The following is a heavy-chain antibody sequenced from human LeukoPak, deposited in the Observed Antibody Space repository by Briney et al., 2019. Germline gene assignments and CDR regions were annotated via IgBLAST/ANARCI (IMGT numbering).Heavy chain of an antibody. D-gene: IGHD1-7*01. CDR2: IKQDGSGK. CDR3: ATDGDYDWNYKSGFDY. Sequence: PGGSLRLSCSASGFTFSNYWMSWVRQAPGKGLEWVANIKQDGSGKYYVDSVKGRFTISRDNAKNSLFLQMNGLRAEDTAVYYCATDGDYDWNYKSGFDYWGQGALVTVSS. J-gene: IGHJ4*02. CDR1: GFTFSNYW. V-gene: IGHV3-7*01.